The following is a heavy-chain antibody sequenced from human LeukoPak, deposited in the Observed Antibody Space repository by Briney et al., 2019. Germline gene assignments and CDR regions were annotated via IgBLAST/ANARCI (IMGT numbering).Heavy chain of an antibody. CDR3: ARAQSGSPIDY. V-gene: IGHV1-69*02. CDR1: GGTFSSYT. J-gene: IGHJ4*02. CDR2: IIPILGIA. Sequence: SVKVSCKASGGTFSSYTISWVRQAPGQGLEWMGRIIPILGIANYAQKFQGRVTITADKSTSTACMELSSLRSEDTAVYYCARAQSGSPIDYWGQGTLVTVSS. D-gene: IGHD3-3*01.